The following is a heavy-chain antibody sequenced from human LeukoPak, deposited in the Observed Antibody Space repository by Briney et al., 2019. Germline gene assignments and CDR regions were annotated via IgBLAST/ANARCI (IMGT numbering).Heavy chain of an antibody. CDR3: ARRVVVTAIGFDY. J-gene: IGHJ4*02. D-gene: IGHD2-21*02. V-gene: IGHV4-38-2*02. CDR2: IYHSGST. CDR1: GYSISSGYY. Sequence: PSETLSLTCTVSGYSISSGYYWGWIRQPPGKGLEWIGSIYHSGSTNYNPSLKSRVTISVDTSKNQFSLKLSSVTAADTAVYYCARRVVVTAIGFDYWGQGTLVTVSS.